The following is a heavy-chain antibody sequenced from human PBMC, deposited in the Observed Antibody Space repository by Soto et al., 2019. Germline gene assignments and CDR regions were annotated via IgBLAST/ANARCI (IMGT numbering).Heavy chain of an antibody. D-gene: IGHD3-22*01. Sequence: GESLKISCKGSGYSFTSYWIGWVRQMPGKGLEWMGIIYPGDSDTRYSPSFQGQVTISADKSISTAYLQWSSLKASDTAMYYCARQRDYYDSATGAFDICGQATMVTVSS. J-gene: IGHJ3*02. CDR3: ARQRDYYDSATGAFDI. CDR1: GYSFTSYW. CDR2: IYPGDSDT. V-gene: IGHV5-51*01.